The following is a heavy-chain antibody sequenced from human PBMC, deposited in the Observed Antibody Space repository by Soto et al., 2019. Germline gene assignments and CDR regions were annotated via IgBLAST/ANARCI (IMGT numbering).Heavy chain of an antibody. CDR1: GFTFSDYY. Sequence: GGSLRLSCAASGFTFSDYYMSWIRQAPGKGLEWVSYISSSGSTIYYAGSVKGRFTISRDNAKNSLYLQMNSLRAEDTAVYYCAREYSSSYYYYGMDVWGQGTTVTVSS. CDR3: AREYSSSYYYYGMDV. J-gene: IGHJ6*02. V-gene: IGHV3-11*01. D-gene: IGHD6-6*01. CDR2: ISSSGSTI.